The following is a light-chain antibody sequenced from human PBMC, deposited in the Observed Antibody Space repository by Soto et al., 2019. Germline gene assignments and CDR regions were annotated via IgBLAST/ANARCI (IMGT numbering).Light chain of an antibody. Sequence: DIQMTQSPSSVSASVGDRVTITCRASQGISNWLAWYQQQPGKAPKLQISSAYTLQSGVPSRFSGGGSGAHFTLIISSLQPEDFATYYCQQTNTFLPLAFGGGTKVEIK. CDR1: QGISNW. CDR2: SAY. CDR3: QQTNTFLPLA. J-gene: IGKJ4*01. V-gene: IGKV1-12*01.